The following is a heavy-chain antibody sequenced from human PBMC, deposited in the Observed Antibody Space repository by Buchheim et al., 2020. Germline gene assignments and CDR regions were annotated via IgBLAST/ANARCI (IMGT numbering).Heavy chain of an antibody. CDR2: FNYDGRT. Sequence: QVLLQQGGARLLKPSETLSLTCDVSDGSFSSFYWTWIRQPPGKGLEWIGEFNYDGRTNYSPSLKSRVIISVDRSRNKFSLNLGSVTAADTGVYYCARGTGQIVYFYGMDVWGQGTT. CDR3: ARGTGQIVYFYGMDV. V-gene: IGHV4-34*01. J-gene: IGHJ6*02. CDR1: DGSFSSFY. D-gene: IGHD2-21*01.